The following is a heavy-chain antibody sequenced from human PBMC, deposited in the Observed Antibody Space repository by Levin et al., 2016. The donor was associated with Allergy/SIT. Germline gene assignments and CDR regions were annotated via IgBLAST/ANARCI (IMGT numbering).Heavy chain of an antibody. J-gene: IGHJ4*02. D-gene: IGHD6-6*01. V-gene: IGHV3-21*01. CDR1: GFTFSSYS. CDR3: ARGFIAARRDFDY. Sequence: GGSLRLSCAASGFTFSSYSMNWVRQAPGKGLEWVSSISSSSSYIYYADPVKGRFTISRDNAKNSLYLQMNSLRAEDTAVYYCARGFIAARRDFDYWGQGTLVTVSS. CDR2: ISSSSSYI.